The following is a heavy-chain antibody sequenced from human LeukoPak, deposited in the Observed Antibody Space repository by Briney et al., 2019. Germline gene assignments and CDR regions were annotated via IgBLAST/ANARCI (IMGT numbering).Heavy chain of an antibody. CDR1: GGSISSSSYY. Sequence: SETLSLTCTVSGGSISSSSYYWGWIRQPPGKGLEWIGSIYYSGSTYYNPSLKSRVTISVDTSKNQFSLKLSSATAADTAVYYCARDVKRGYSYGRGFDYWGQGTLVTVSS. CDR2: IYYSGST. D-gene: IGHD5-18*01. V-gene: IGHV4-39*07. CDR3: ARDVKRGYSYGRGFDY. J-gene: IGHJ4*02.